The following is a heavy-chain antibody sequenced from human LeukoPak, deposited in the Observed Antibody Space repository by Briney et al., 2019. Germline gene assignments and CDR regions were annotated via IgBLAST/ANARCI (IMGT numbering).Heavy chain of an antibody. CDR1: GFTLSTNA. J-gene: IGHJ4*02. Sequence: GGSLRLSCLTPGFTLSTNAMSWVRQAPGKGLEWISGISGSGASTYYADSVKGRFTISRDDSRNTLYLQMNSLRGDDTAVYYCAKDVGKWESLHFFDYWGQGTLVTVSS. V-gene: IGHV3-23*01. CDR2: ISGSGAST. CDR3: AKDVGKWESLHFFDY. D-gene: IGHD1-26*01.